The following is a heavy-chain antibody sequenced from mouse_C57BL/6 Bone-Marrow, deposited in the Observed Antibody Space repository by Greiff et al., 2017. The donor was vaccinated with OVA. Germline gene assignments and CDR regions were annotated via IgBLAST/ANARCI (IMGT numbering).Heavy chain of an antibody. Sequence: EVHLVESGPGLVKPSQSLSLTCSVTGYSITSGYYWNWIRQFPGNKLEWMGYISYDGSNNYNPSLKNRISITRDTSKNQFFLKLNSVTTEDTATYYCARDLYYNWGQGTLVTVSA. CDR1: GYSITSGYY. V-gene: IGHV3-6*01. CDR3: ARDLYYN. J-gene: IGHJ3*01. D-gene: IGHD1-1*01. CDR2: ISYDGSN.